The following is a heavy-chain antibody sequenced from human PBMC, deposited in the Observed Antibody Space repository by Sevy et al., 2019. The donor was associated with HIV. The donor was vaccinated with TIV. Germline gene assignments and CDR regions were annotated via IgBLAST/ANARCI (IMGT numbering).Heavy chain of an antibody. CDR3: ARVGRDPYSSSWYVVEYYHYGMDV. D-gene: IGHD6-13*01. CDR1: GFTFRTYW. CDR2: IKQDGSEK. Sequence: GGYLRLSCAASGFTFRTYWMSWVRQAPGKGLEWVANIKQDGSEKYYVDSVKGRFTISRDNAKKSLFLQMNSLRAEDTAVYYCARVGRDPYSSSWYVVEYYHYGMDVWGQGTTVTVSS. J-gene: IGHJ6*02. V-gene: IGHV3-7*01.